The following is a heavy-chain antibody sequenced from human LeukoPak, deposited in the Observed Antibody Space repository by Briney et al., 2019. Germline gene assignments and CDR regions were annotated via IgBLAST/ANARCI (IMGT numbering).Heavy chain of an antibody. J-gene: IGHJ1*01. D-gene: IGHD3-22*01. V-gene: IGHV3-74*01. Sequence: QSGGSLRLSCAASGFTFSSCWMHWVRQAPGKGLVWVSRIKSDGKTNYADSVKGRFTISRDNAKNTVSLQMNSLRAEDTGVYYCARAPSEIGGYYPEYFRHWGQGTLVTVSS. CDR1: GFTFSSCW. CDR3: ARAPSEIGGYYPEYFRH. CDR2: IKSDGKT.